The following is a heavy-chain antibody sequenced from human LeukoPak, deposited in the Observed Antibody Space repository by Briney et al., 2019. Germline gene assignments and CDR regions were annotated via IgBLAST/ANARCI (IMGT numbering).Heavy chain of an antibody. Sequence: ASVKVSCKASGYTFTSYSLHWVRQPPGQGLELMGIINPSGGGTSYAQKFQGRVTMTRDMSTSTVYLELSSLRSEDTAVYSCARDGPFHTTAGKGAFDIWGQGTMVTVSS. CDR3: ARDGPFHTTAGKGAFDI. CDR1: GYTFTSYS. CDR2: INPSGGGT. J-gene: IGHJ3*02. V-gene: IGHV1-46*01. D-gene: IGHD6-13*01.